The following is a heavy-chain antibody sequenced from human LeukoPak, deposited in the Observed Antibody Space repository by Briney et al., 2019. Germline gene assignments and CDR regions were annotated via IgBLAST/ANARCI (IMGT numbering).Heavy chain of an antibody. J-gene: IGHJ4*02. CDR3: ARGYSGTYRVDY. V-gene: IGHV3-74*01. CDR1: AFTFSSDW. CDR2: INSDGSST. D-gene: IGHD1-26*01. Sequence: FEACAFTFSSDWMPLVRQALGKGLVWVSRINSDGSSTTYADSVKGRFTISRDNAKNTLYLQMNSLRGEDTAVYFCARGYSGTYRVDYWGQGTLVTVSS.